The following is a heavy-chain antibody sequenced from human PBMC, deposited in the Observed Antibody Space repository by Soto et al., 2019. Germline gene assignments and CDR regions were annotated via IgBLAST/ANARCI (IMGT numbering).Heavy chain of an antibody. D-gene: IGHD6-19*01. V-gene: IGHV4-59*02. CDR3: ARASSGWLFHY. CDR1: GGSVSNYY. J-gene: IGHJ4*02. CDR2: VYYSGST. Sequence: ASETLSLTCTVSGGSVSNYYWTWIRQPPGKGLEWIGHVYYSGSTNYSHSLKSRVTISVDTSKNQFSLKLSSVTAADTAVYYCARASSGWLFHYWGQGTLVTVSS.